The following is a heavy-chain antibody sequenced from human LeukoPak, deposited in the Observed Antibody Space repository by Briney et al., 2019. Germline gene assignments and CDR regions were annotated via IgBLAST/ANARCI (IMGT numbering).Heavy chain of an antibody. J-gene: IGHJ1*01. CDR1: GYAFTSYG. Sequence: ASVKVSCKPSGYAFTSYGISWVRQAPGQGLEWMGWISAYNGNTNYAQKLQGRVTMTTDTSTSTAYMELRSLRSDDTAVYYCARAYYYDSSGFQHWGQGTLVTVSS. V-gene: IGHV1-18*01. CDR2: ISAYNGNT. D-gene: IGHD3-22*01. CDR3: ARAYYYDSSGFQH.